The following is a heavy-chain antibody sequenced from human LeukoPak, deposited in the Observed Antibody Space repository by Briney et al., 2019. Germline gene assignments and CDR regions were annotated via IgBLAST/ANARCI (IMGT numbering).Heavy chain of an antibody. CDR1: GGSISSSSYY. CDR3: ARDLGGGRIGPFDY. Sequence: PSETLSLTCTVSGGSISSSSYYWGWIRQPPGKGLEWVGSIYYSGSTYYNPSLKSRVTISVDTSKNQFSLKLSSVTAADTAVYYCARDLGGGRIGPFDYWGQGTLVTVSS. D-gene: IGHD6-25*01. J-gene: IGHJ4*02. CDR2: IYYSGST. V-gene: IGHV4-39*07.